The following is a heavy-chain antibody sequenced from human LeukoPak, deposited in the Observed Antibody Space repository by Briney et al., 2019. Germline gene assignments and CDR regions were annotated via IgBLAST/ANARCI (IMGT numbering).Heavy chain of an antibody. CDR1: GFSFSKYV. CDR3: AKAVPLFGVLWGAYFDY. V-gene: IGHV3-23*01. Sequence: GGSLRLSCAASGFSFSKYVMSWVRQAPAKGLEWVSGISGDGITTFYADSVRGRFTISRDNSKNTVYLRMNSLRAEDTAVYYCAKAVPLFGVLWGAYFDYWGQGTLVSVSS. D-gene: IGHD3-3*01. J-gene: IGHJ4*02. CDR2: ISGDGITT.